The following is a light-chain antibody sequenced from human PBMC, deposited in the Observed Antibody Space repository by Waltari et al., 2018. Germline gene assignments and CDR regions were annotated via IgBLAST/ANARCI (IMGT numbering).Light chain of an antibody. Sequence: ETVMTQSPANLSVSPGERVTLSCRASQSISSHLAWSQRKPGQAPRLLIYGASTRATGVPARFSGSGSGTEFTLTISSLQSEDLAVYCCQQYNKWPPAFGQGTKLEIK. V-gene: IGKV3-15*01. CDR3: QQYNKWPPA. CDR2: GAS. J-gene: IGKJ1*01. CDR1: QSISSH.